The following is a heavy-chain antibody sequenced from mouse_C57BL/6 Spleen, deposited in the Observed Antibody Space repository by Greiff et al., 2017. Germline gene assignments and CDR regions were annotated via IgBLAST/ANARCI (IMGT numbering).Heavy chain of an antibody. Sequence: VMLVESGAELVKPGASVKLSCKASGYTFTEYTIHWVKQRSGQGLEWIGWFYPGSGSIKYNEKFKDKATLTADKSSSTVYMELNRLTSEDSAVYFCARHGYDYDEGYAMDYWGQGTSVTVSS. V-gene: IGHV1-62-2*01. CDR2: FYPGSGSI. D-gene: IGHD2-4*01. CDR3: ARHGYDYDEGYAMDY. J-gene: IGHJ4*01. CDR1: GYTFTEYT.